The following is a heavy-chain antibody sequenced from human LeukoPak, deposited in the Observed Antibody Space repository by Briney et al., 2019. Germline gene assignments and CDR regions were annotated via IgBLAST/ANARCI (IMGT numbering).Heavy chain of an antibody. D-gene: IGHD3-10*01. CDR1: GYTFISYG. J-gene: IGHJ6*02. CDR2: ISGYNGNT. Sequence: ASVKVSCKASGYTFISYGINWVRQAPGQGLEWMGWISGYNGNTNYAQNLQGRVTMTRDTSTSTAYMELRSLRSDDTAVYYCARELGGAGSYFFSYYGMDVWGQGTTVTVSS. CDR3: ARELGGAGSYFFSYYGMDV. V-gene: IGHV1-18*01.